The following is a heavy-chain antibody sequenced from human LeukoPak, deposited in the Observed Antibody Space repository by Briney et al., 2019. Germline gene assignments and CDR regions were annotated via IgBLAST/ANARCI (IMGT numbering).Heavy chain of an antibody. Sequence: PSETLSLTCTVSGYSIRSDYYWGWIRQPPGKGLEWIGSIYHSGSTYYNPSLKSRVTISVDTSKNEFSLKLSSVTAADTAVYYCARAVEVGAMTPFDYWGQGTLVTVSS. D-gene: IGHD1-26*01. CDR2: IYHSGST. CDR3: ARAVEVGAMTPFDY. V-gene: IGHV4-38-2*02. J-gene: IGHJ4*02. CDR1: GYSIRSDYY.